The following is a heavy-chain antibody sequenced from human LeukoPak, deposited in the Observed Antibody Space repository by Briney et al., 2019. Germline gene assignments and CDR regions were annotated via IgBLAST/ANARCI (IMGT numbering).Heavy chain of an antibody. CDR3: ASGFRGQLGYFAY. CDR2: IHYSGST. J-gene: IGHJ4*02. V-gene: IGHV4-59*01. D-gene: IGHD1-1*01. CDR1: GVSISSYY. Sequence: PSETLSLTCTVSGVSISSYYWSWIRQPPGKGLEWIGYIHYSGSTNYNPSLKSRVTISVDTSKNQFSLKLSSVTAADTAVYYCASGFRGQLGYFAYWGQGTLVTVSS.